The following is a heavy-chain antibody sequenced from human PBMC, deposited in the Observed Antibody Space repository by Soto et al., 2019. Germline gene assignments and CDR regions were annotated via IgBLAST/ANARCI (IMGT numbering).Heavy chain of an antibody. D-gene: IGHD3-9*01. V-gene: IGHV3-74*03. Sequence: GGSLRLSCAASGFTFSSYWMHWVRQAPGQGLVWVSRISNGGSTIMYADAVKGRFTISRDNAKNSLYLQMNSLGAEDTALYFCARGGYDILTGYYYDAFDIWGQGTMVTVSS. CDR2: ISNGGSTI. CDR3: ARGGYDILTGYYYDAFDI. J-gene: IGHJ3*02. CDR1: GFTFSSYW.